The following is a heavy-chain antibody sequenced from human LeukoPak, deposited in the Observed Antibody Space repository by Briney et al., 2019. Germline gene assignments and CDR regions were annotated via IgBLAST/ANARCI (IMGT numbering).Heavy chain of an antibody. CDR2: IYYSGST. V-gene: IGHV4-39*01. J-gene: IGHJ4*02. D-gene: IGHD3-9*01. Sequence: KPSETLSLTCTVSGGSVSSSIYYWGWICQPPGKGLEWIGSIYYSGSTSYNPSLKSRVTISVDTSKNQFSLKLTSVTAADTAVYYCASRNDILTGYVFDFWGQGTLVTVSS. CDR1: GGSVSSSIYY. CDR3: ASRNDILTGYVFDF.